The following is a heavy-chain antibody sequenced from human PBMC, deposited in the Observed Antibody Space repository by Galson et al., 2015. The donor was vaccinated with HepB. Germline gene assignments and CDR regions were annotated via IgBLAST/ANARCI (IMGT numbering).Heavy chain of an antibody. J-gene: IGHJ4*02. V-gene: IGHV3-23*01. Sequence: SLRLSCAASGFTFSSYAMSWVRQAPAKGLEWVSTISGRGGSTSYADSVKGRFTVSRDNSNNTLSLQMNSLRVEDTAVYYCAKTNYPPSGQLPYFDYWGQGTLVTVSS. CDR1: GFTFSSYA. CDR3: AKTNYPPSGQLPYFDY. CDR2: ISGRGGST. D-gene: IGHD2-2*01.